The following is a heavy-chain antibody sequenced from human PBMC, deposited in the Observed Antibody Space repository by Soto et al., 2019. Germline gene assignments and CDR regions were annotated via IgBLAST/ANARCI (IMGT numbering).Heavy chain of an antibody. D-gene: IGHD3-22*01. V-gene: IGHV1-18*01. CDR3: ARDRPYYYDTLGDAFDI. Sequence: GASVKVSCKASGYTFTSYGIRWVRQAPGQGLEWMGWISAYNGNTNYAQKLQGRVTMTTDTSTSTAYMELRSLRSDDTAVYYCARDRPYYYDTLGDAFDIWGQGTMVTVSS. J-gene: IGHJ3*02. CDR2: ISAYNGNT. CDR1: GYTFTSYG.